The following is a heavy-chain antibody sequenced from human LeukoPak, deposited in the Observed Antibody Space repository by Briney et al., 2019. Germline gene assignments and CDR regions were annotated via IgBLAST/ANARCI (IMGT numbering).Heavy chain of an antibody. Sequence: ASVKVSCKASGYTFTAYYLHWVRQAPGQGLEWMGWINPNSGGTNYAQKFQGRVTMTRDTSISTAYMELSRLRSDDTAIYYCARGGDYSSGLVFEYWGQGTLVTVSS. CDR2: INPNSGGT. V-gene: IGHV1-2*02. CDR3: ARGGDYSSGLVFEY. J-gene: IGHJ4*02. CDR1: GYTFTAYY. D-gene: IGHD6-19*01.